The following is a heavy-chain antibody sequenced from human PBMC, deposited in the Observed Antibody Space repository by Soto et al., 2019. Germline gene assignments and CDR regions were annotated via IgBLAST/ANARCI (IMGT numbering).Heavy chain of an antibody. V-gene: IGHV3-9*01. J-gene: IGHJ4*02. CDR2: ISWNSATL. D-gene: IGHD3-22*01. CDR1: GFIFEDFA. CDR3: AKDVGSYYYDTSAYLYDY. Sequence: GGSLRLSCVGSGFIFEDFAMSWVRQVPGKGLEWVSGISWNSATLAYADSVKGRFIVSRDNAKNILYLQMNSLRPEDAALYYCAKDVGSYYYDTSAYLYDYWGQGTLVTVSS.